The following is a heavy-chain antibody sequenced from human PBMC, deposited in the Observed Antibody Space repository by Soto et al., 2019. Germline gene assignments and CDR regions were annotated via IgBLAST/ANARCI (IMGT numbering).Heavy chain of an antibody. D-gene: IGHD3-10*01. CDR2: IYYSGST. J-gene: IGHJ3*02. CDR3: ARGRGVIKSDAFDI. V-gene: IGHV4-31*03. CDR1: GGSISGYY. Sequence: SETLSLTCTVSGGSISGYYLSWIRQHPGKGLEWIGYIYYSGSTYYNPSLKSRVTISVDTSKNQFSLKLSSVTAADTAVYYCARGRGVIKSDAFDIWGQGTMVTVSS.